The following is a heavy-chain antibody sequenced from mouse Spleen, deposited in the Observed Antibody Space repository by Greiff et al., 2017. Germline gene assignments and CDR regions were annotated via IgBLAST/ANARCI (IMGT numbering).Heavy chain of an antibody. Sequence: EVKLQESGAELVKPGASVKLSCTASGFNIKDTYMHWVKQRPEQGLEWIGRIDPANGNTKYDPKFQGKATITADTSSNTAYLQLSSLTSEDTAVYYCARWGNYDYWGQGTTLTVSS. J-gene: IGHJ2*01. CDR2: IDPANGNT. CDR1: GFNIKDTY. CDR3: ARWGNYDY. D-gene: IGHD2-1*01. V-gene: IGHV14-3*02.